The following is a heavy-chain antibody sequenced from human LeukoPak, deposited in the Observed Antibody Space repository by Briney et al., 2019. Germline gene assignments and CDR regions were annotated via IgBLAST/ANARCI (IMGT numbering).Heavy chain of an antibody. CDR3: AKDRAVVAATLIFDY. Sequence: PGGSLRLSCAASGFTFSTYAMSWVRQAPGKGLEWVSTISGSGGSTYYADSVKGRFTISRDNSKNTLYLQMNSLRAADTAVYFCAKDRAVVAATLIFDYWGQGTLVTVSS. J-gene: IGHJ4*02. CDR2: ISGSGGST. V-gene: IGHV3-23*01. D-gene: IGHD2-15*01. CDR1: GFTFSTYA.